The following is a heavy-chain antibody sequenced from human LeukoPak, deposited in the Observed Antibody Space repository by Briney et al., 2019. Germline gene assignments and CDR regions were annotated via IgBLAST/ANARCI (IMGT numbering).Heavy chain of an antibody. Sequence: ASEKVSCKASVYTFTSYYMHWVRPAPGQGLEWMGIINPSGCSTSYAQKFQGRVTMTRDTSTGTVYMELRSLRSEDTAVCDCAREYMVGAVPFDPWGQGTLVTVSS. V-gene: IGHV1-46*01. CDR3: AREYMVGAVPFDP. CDR2: INPSGCST. CDR1: VYTFTSYY. J-gene: IGHJ5*02. D-gene: IGHD3-10*02.